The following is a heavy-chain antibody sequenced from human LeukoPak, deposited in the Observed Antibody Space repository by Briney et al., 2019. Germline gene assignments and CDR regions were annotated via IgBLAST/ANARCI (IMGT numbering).Heavy chain of an antibody. CDR3: GGTGYRDAFDI. V-gene: IGHV3-30*03. D-gene: IGHD3/OR15-3a*01. CDR2: ISYDGSNK. CDR1: GFTFSSYG. J-gene: IGHJ3*02. Sequence: PGRSLRLSCAASGFTFSSYGMHWVRQAPGKGLEWVAVISYDGSNKYYADSVKGRFTISRDNSKNTLYLQMNSLRAEDTAVYYCGGTGYRDAFDIWGQGTMVTVSS.